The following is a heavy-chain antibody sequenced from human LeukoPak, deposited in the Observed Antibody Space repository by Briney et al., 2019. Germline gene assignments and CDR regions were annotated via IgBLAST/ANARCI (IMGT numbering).Heavy chain of an antibody. CDR1: GFTFSSYA. V-gene: IGHV3-30-3*01. CDR3: ARAPHRRGSDY. J-gene: IGHJ4*02. CDR2: ISYDGSNK. Sequence: GGSLRPSCAASGFTFSSYAMHWVRQAPGKGREWVAVISYDGSNKYYAYSVKGRFTISRDNSKNTLYMQMNSLRAADTAVYYCARAPHRRGSDYWGQGTLVTVSS. D-gene: IGHD1-14*01.